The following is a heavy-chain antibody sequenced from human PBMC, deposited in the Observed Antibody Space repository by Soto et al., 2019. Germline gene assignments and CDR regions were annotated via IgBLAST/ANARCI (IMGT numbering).Heavy chain of an antibody. J-gene: IGHJ4*02. CDR1: GFTFTSYA. V-gene: IGHV3-23*01. Sequence: VGSLRLSCAASGFTFTSYAMSWVRQAPGKGLEWVSAMSGSGGYTYYADSVKGRLTISRDSSKNTLYLQMNSLRAEDTAVFYCAKHLGEGWPLFDCWGQGTLVTVSS. D-gene: IGHD2-15*01. CDR3: AKHLGEGWPLFDC. CDR2: MSGSGGYT.